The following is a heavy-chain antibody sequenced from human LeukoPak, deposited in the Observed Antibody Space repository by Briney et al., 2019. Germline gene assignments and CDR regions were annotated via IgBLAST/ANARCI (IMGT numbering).Heavy chain of an antibody. J-gene: IGHJ4*02. CDR2: IYYSGST. V-gene: IGHV4-39*07. Sequence: GSLRLSCAASGFTFSSYWMSWIRQPPGKGLEWIGSIYYSGSTYYNPSLKGRVTISVDASKNQFSLKLSSVTAADTAVYYCARVAFRTHFDYWGQGTLVTVSS. CDR1: GFTFSSYW. CDR3: ARVAFRTHFDY. D-gene: IGHD1-14*01.